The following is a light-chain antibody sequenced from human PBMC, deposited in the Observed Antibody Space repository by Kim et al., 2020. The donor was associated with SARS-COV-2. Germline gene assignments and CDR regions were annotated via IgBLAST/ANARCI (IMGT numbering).Light chain of an antibody. J-gene: IGKJ2*01. Sequence: LSLFPGESATLSCRASHNVDINLAWYQQTPGQPPRLLIYDAATRATGIPDRFSGSGSGTDFTLTISSLEPEDFAVYYCQQRTNWPTFGQGTKLEI. CDR2: DAA. V-gene: IGKV3-11*01. CDR1: HNVDIN. CDR3: QQRTNWPT.